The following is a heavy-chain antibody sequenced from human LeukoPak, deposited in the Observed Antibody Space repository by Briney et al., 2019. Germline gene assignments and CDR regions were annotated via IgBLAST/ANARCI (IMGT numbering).Heavy chain of an antibody. CDR1: GFTFSSYW. J-gene: IGHJ6*03. Sequence: GGSLRLSCAASGFTFSSYWMHWVRPAPGKGLVWVSRVNSDGSSTTYADSVKGRFTVSRDNAKNTLYLQLNSLGAEDTAVYYCARARPGYYYMDVWGKGTTVTVSS. V-gene: IGHV3-74*01. D-gene: IGHD3-10*01. CDR2: VNSDGSST. CDR3: ARARPGYYYMDV.